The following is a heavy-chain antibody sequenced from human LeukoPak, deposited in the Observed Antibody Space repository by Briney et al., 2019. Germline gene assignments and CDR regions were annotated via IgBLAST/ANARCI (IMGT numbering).Heavy chain of an antibody. CDR2: INPNSGGT. CDR3: ARGPFWSGYQIQHDY. CDR1: GYTFTGYY. D-gene: IGHD3-3*01. V-gene: IGHV1-2*02. Sequence: GASVKVSCKASGYTFTGYYMHWVRQAPGQGLEWMGWINPNSGGTNYAQKFQGRVTMTRDTSISTAYMELSRLRSDDTAVYYCARGPFWSGYQIQHDYWGQGTLVTVSS. J-gene: IGHJ4*02.